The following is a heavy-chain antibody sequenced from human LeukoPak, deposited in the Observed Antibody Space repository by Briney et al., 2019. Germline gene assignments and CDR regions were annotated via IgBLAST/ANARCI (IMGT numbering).Heavy chain of an antibody. J-gene: IGHJ4*03. CDR3: ARDRGYTYGATAFEF. CDR2: INDRRST. V-gene: IGHV4-39*07. CDR1: GDSISSSANY. Sequence: SETLSLTCTVTGDSISSSANYWGWIRQPPGKGLEWIGSINDRRSTSYNPSLKSRVTISVYTTKNQFSLRLSSVTAADTAVYYCARDRGYTYGATAFEFWGQGTLVTVSS. D-gene: IGHD5-18*01.